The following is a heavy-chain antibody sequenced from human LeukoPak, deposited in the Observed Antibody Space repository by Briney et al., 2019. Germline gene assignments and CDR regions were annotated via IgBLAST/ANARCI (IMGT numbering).Heavy chain of an antibody. Sequence: GGSLRLSCAASGFTFSTYSMNWVRQAPGKGLEWVSYISSGSNTIYYADSVKGRFTLSRDNTKNSLYLQMNSLRAEDTAVYHCASLSGTITSFEYWGQGTLVTVSS. J-gene: IGHJ4*02. D-gene: IGHD5-12*01. CDR1: GFTFSTYS. V-gene: IGHV3-48*04. CDR2: ISSGSNTI. CDR3: ASLSGTITSFEY.